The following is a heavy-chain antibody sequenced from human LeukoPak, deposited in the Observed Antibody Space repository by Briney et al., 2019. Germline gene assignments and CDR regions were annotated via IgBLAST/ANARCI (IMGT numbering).Heavy chain of an antibody. V-gene: IGHV3-30-3*01. CDR3: TRSVVTTADFDY. Sequence: GGSLRLSCAASGFTCSSYPMYLVRHAPGLGLQWVAVISHDGSNNYFEDSVKGRFPISRDNSKSTLYLHLNIPRPEDTAVYYCTRSVVTTADFDYWGQGTLVTVSS. J-gene: IGHJ4*02. D-gene: IGHD2-21*02. CDR1: GFTCSSYP. CDR2: ISHDGSNN.